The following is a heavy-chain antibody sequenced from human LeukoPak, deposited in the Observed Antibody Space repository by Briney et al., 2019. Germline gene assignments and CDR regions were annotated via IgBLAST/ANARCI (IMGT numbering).Heavy chain of an antibody. J-gene: IGHJ5*02. CDR3: ASQFIAAAEWENWFDR. CDR2: INPNSGGT. V-gene: IGHV1-2*06. D-gene: IGHD6-13*01. CDR1: GYTFTGYY. Sequence: ASVKVSCKASGYTFTGYYMHGVRQAPGQGLEWMGRINPNSGGTNYAQKFQGRVTMTRDTSISTAYMELSRLRSDDTAVYYCASQFIAAAEWENWFDRWGQGTLVTVSS.